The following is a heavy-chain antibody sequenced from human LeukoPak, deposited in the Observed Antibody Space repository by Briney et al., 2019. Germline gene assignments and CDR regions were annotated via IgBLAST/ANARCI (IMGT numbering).Heavy chain of an antibody. CDR1: GLTFDDYA. CDR2: INWNGRIT. CDR3: AGGSVQLWLRDTYYYMDV. Sequence: GESLRLSCADSGLTFDDYAMNWVRQVPGRGLEWVSGINWNGRITEYADSVKDRFTISRQNTKNSLYLYMNNLGGEDTALYFCAGGSVQLWLRDTYYYMDVWGKGTTVTVSS. D-gene: IGHD5-18*01. V-gene: IGHV3-20*04. J-gene: IGHJ6*03.